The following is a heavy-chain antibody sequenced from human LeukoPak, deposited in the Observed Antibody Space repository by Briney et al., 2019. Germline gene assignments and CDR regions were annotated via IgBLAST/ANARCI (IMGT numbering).Heavy chain of an antibody. J-gene: IGHJ6*03. CDR1: GYTFTSYD. CDR3: ARAGYYNFWSGYYDYYYYYMDV. CDR2: VNPNSGNT. D-gene: IGHD3-3*01. V-gene: IGHV1-8*03. Sequence: ASVKVSCKASGYTFTSYDINWVRQATGQGLEWMGWVNPNSGNTGYAQKFQGRVTITRNTSISTAYMELSSLRSEDTAVYYCARAGYYNFWSGYYDYYYYYMDVWGKGTTVTVSS.